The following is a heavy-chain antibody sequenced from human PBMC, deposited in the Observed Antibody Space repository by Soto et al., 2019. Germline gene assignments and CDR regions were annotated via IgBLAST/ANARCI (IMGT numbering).Heavy chain of an antibody. CDR1: GGSFSGYY. V-gene: IGHV4-34*01. CDR3: GRVTHPDIVVVPAASGHFDY. D-gene: IGHD2-2*01. CDR2: INHSGST. Sequence: SETLSLTCAVYGGSFSGYYWSWIRQPPGKGLEWIGEINHSGSTNYNPSLKSRVTISVDTSKNQFSLKLSSVTAADTAVYYCGRVTHPDIVVVPAASGHFDYWGQGTLVTVSS. J-gene: IGHJ4*02.